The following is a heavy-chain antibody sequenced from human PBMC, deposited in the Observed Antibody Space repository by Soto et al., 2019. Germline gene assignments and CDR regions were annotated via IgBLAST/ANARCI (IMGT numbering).Heavy chain of an antibody. CDR1: GGSFSGYY. Sequence: QVQLQQWGAGLLKPSETLSLTCAVYGGSFSGYYWSWIRQPPGKGLEWIGEINHSGSTNYNPSLKGRVTISVDTSKHQFCLKLRSVTAADTAVYYFARGLANYGSSWYDWFDPWGQGTLVTVAS. CDR2: INHSGST. V-gene: IGHV4-34*01. CDR3: ARGLANYGSSWYDWFDP. D-gene: IGHD6-13*01. J-gene: IGHJ5*02.